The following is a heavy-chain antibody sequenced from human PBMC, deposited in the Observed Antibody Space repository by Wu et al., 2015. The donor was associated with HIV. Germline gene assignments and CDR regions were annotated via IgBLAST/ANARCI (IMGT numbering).Heavy chain of an antibody. D-gene: IGHD3-10*01. J-gene: IGHJ5*02. CDR2: ITPVLGST. CDR3: AREVGAMLANWFDP. V-gene: IGHV1-46*01. CDR1: GYTFTSYY. Sequence: QVQLVQSGAEVKKPGASVKVSCKASGYTFTSYYMHWVRQAPGQGLECMGKITPVLGSTVYTQKFRDRVTITADESTSTSYMELSSLTSEDTAVYYCAREVGAMLANWFDPWGQGTQVIVSS.